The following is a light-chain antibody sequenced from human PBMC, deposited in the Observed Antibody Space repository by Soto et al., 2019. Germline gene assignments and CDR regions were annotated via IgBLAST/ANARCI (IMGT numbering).Light chain of an antibody. Sequence: ALTQPASVSGSPGQSITISCTGTSSDVGGYNYVPWYQQHPGKAPKLMIYDVSNRPSGVSNRFSGSKSGNTASLTISGLQAEDEADYYCSSYTSSSTPYVFGTGTKVTV. CDR2: DVS. CDR3: SSYTSSSTPYV. V-gene: IGLV2-14*01. CDR1: SSDVGGYNY. J-gene: IGLJ1*01.